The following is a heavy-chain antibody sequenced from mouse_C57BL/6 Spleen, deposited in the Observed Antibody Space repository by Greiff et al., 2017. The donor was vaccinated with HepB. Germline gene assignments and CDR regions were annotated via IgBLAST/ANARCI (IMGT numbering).Heavy chain of an antibody. J-gene: IGHJ2*01. Sequence: DVKLVESGGGLVKPGGSLKLSCAASGFTFSSYAMSWVRQTPEKRLEWVATISDGGSYTYYPDNVKGRFTISRDNAKNNLYLQMSHLKSEDTAMYYCAREGYGYDFDYWGQGTTLTVSS. CDR1: GFTFSSYA. CDR2: ISDGGSYT. V-gene: IGHV5-4*01. CDR3: AREGYGYDFDY. D-gene: IGHD2-2*01.